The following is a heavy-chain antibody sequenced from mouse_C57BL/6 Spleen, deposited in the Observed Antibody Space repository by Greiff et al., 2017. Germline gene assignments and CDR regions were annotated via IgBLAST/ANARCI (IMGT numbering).Heavy chain of an antibody. CDR2: IPPNSGGT. J-gene: IGHJ2*01. V-gene: IGHV1-64*01. CDR1: GYTFTSYW. CDR3: ARLDSGYFDY. D-gene: IGHD4-1*01. Sequence: QVQLQQSGAELVKPGASVKLSCKASGYTFTSYWMHWVKQSPGQVLEWIGMIPPNSGGTNYNEKFKSKATLTVDKSSSTAYMQLSSLTSEYSAVYYGARLDSGYFDYWGQGTTLTVSS.